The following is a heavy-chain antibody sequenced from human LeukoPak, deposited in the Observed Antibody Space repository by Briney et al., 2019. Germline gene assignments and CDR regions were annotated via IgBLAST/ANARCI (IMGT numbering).Heavy chain of an antibody. Sequence: GGSLRLSCAASGFTFSSYAMHWVRQAPGKGLEWVAVISYDGSNKYYADSVKGRFTISRDNSKNTLYLQMNSLRAEDTAVYYCARGISVKDPGHYWGQGTLVTVSS. CDR3: ARGISVKDPGHY. CDR2: ISYDGSNK. J-gene: IGHJ4*02. CDR1: GFTFSSYA. V-gene: IGHV3-30*04.